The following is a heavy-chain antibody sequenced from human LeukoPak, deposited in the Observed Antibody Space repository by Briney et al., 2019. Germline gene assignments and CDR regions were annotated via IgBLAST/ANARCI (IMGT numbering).Heavy chain of an antibody. CDR2: INHNGNVN. CDR3: ARGGGLDV. Sequence: LSGGSLRLSCAASGFTFSSYWMNWARQAPGKGLEWVAGINHNGNVNYYVDSVKGRFTISRDNAKNSLYLQMSNLRAEDTAVYFCARGGGLDVWGQGATVTVSS. CDR1: GFTFSSYW. D-gene: IGHD3-16*01. J-gene: IGHJ6*02. V-gene: IGHV3-7*03.